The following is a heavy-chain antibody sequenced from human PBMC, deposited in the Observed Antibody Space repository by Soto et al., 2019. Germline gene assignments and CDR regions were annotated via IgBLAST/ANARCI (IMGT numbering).Heavy chain of an antibody. CDR2: TYWNGDK. CDR1: GFSLSTSGVG. V-gene: IGHV2-5*01. Sequence: TLTLTCAFSGFSLSTSGVGVGWIRQPPGKALEWLALTYWNGDKRYSPSLKSRLTITKDTSKNQVALTMTNMDPVDTATYYCAHSPAFSYDSSGYYDYWGQGTQVTVSS. J-gene: IGHJ4*02. D-gene: IGHD3-22*01. CDR3: AHSPAFSYDSSGYYDY.